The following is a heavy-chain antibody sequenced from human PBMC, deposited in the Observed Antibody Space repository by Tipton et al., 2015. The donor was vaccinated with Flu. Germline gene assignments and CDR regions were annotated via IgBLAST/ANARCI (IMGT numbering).Heavy chain of an antibody. V-gene: IGHV1-46*01. CDR1: GYTFTGYF. J-gene: IGHJ4*02. CDR3: ARDLSFDF. CDR2: INPSGGST. Sequence: QLVQSGAEVKKPGASVTVSCKASGYTFTGYFLHWVRQAPRQGLEWMGVINPSGGSTTYAQKFQGRVTMTRDKSTRTFYMELSSLRFDDTALYYCARDLSFDFWGQGTLVTVSS.